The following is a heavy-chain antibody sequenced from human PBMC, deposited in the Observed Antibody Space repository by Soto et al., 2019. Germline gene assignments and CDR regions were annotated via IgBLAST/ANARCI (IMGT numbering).Heavy chain of an antibody. Sequence: EGQLGESGGGLVQPGGSLRLSCATSGFILSDCAMNWVRQAPGKGLEWVSYISSSSSVIDYADSVKGRLTVSRDNARNSLYLRMSSLRAEDTAVYYCARDLSWGSNWYYYMDVWGKGPTVTVSS. D-gene: IGHD7-27*01. CDR1: GFILSDCA. V-gene: IGHV3-48*01. CDR2: ISSSSSVI. CDR3: ARDLSWGSNWYYYMDV. J-gene: IGHJ6*03.